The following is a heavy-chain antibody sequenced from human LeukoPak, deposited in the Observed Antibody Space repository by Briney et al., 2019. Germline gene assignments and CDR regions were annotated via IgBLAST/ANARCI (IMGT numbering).Heavy chain of an antibody. CDR3: ARSFFFDSSGTYWYFDL. J-gene: IGHJ2*01. D-gene: IGHD3-22*01. V-gene: IGHV4-59*08. CDR2: IYYSGST. CDR1: GGSVSSYY. Sequence: PSETLSLTCTVSGGSVSSYYWSWIRQPPGKGLEWIAYIYYSGSTKYNPSLKSRVTISLDRSMNQFSLKLSSVTAADTAMYYCARSFFFDSSGTYWYFDLWGRGILVTVSS.